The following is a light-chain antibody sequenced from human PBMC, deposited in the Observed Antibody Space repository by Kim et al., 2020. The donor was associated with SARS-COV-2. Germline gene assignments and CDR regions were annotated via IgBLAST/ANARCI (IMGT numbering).Light chain of an antibody. CDR1: QGISSA. Sequence: GDRVTITCRASQGISSALAWYQQKPGKAPKLLIYDASSLESGVPSRFSGSGSGTDFTLTISSLQPEDFATYYCQQFNNYITFGPGTKVD. V-gene: IGKV1D-13*01. CDR3: QQFNNYIT. CDR2: DAS. J-gene: IGKJ3*01.